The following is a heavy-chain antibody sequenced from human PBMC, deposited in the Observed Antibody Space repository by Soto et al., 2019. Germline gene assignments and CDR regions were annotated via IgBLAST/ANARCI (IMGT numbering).Heavy chain of an antibody. CDR3: ASDRGGYRDTGALDP. D-gene: IGHD3-16*02. CDR1: GGSIRSGDYY. CDR2: IYYSGST. V-gene: IGHV4-30-4*01. Sequence: SETLSLTCTVSGGSIRSGDYYWGWIRQPPGKGLEWIGYIYYSGSTYYNPSLKSRVSISVDTSQNQFSLKLSSVTAADTAVYYCASDRGGYRDTGALDPWGQGTLVTVSS. J-gene: IGHJ5*02.